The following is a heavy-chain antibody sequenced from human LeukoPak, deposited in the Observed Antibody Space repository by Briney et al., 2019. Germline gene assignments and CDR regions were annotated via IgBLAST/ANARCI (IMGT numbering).Heavy chain of an antibody. J-gene: IGHJ3*01. D-gene: IGHD3-22*01. CDR3: ARGGTMIVVENGFDV. CDR2: IYTSGST. Sequence: SETLSLTCTVSGGSISSYYWSWIRQPAGKGLEWIGRIYTSGSTNYNPSLKSRVTISVDTSKNQFSLKLNSVTAADTAVYYCARGGTMIVVENGFDVWGQGTMVTVSS. CDR1: GGSISSYY. V-gene: IGHV4-4*07.